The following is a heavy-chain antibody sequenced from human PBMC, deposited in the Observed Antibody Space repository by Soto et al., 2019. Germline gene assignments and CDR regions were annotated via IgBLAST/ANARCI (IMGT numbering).Heavy chain of an antibody. Sequence: SETLSLTCTVSGGSISSYYWILIRQPPGKGLEWIGYIYYSGSTNYNPSLKSRVTISVDTSKNQFSLKLSSVTAADTAVYYCARVSGYDFWSGYYEYYYMDVWGKGTTVTVSS. CDR2: IYYSGST. CDR3: ARVSGYDFWSGYYEYYYMDV. V-gene: IGHV4-59*01. CDR1: GGSISSYY. D-gene: IGHD3-3*01. J-gene: IGHJ6*03.